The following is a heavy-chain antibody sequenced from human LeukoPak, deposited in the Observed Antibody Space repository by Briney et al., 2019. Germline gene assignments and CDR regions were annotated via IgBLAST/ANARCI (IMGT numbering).Heavy chain of an antibody. V-gene: IGHV3-66*01. J-gene: IGHJ3*02. CDR1: GFTVSSNY. Sequence: PGGSLRLSCAASGFTVSSNYMSWVRQAPGKGLEWVSVIYSGGSTYYADSVKGRFTISRDNSKNTLYLQMNSLSAEDTAVYYCARGFNYYDSSGYSLADAFDIWGQGTMVTVSS. CDR2: IYSGGST. CDR3: ARGFNYYDSSGYSLADAFDI. D-gene: IGHD3-22*01.